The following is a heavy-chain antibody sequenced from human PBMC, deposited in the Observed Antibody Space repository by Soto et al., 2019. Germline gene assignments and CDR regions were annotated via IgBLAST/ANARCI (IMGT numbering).Heavy chain of an antibody. CDR3: ATDRGGYCSGGSCPEAWFDP. CDR2: INVGNGGT. V-gene: IGHV1-3*05. J-gene: IGHJ5*02. Sequence: QVQLVQSGAEEKKPGASVKVSCKASGYTFTTSPMNWLRQAPGQRPEWMGWINVGNGGTKYSQKFQGRVSITRYTSASTAYMQLSRLRSDDTAVYYCATDRGGYCSGGSCPEAWFDPWGQGTLVTVTS. CDR1: GYTFTTSP. D-gene: IGHD2-15*01.